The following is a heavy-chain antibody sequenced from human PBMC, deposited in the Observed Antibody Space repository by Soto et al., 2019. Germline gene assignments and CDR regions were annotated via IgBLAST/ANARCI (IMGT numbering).Heavy chain of an antibody. Sequence: QVQLVQSGAEVKKPGASVKVSCKASGYTFTNYGFTWVRQAPGQGLEWMGWISAYNDNTNYEQNFQGRVTMTTDTSTTTAYMELRSLRSDDTAVYYCARGGPFAVADTDYWGQGTLVTVSS. CDR2: ISAYNDNT. J-gene: IGHJ4*02. D-gene: IGHD3-3*01. CDR3: ARGGPFAVADTDY. V-gene: IGHV1-18*01. CDR1: GYTFTNYG.